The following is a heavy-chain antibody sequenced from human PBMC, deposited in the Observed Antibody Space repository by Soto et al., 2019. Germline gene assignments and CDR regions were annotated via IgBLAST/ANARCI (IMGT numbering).Heavy chain of an antibody. J-gene: IGHJ6*02. D-gene: IGHD3-10*01. V-gene: IGHV3-23*01. CDR2: ISGSGGST. CDR3: AKAGRDYYYYGMDV. Sequence: GGFLRLSCAASGFTFSSYAMSWVRQAPGKGLEWVSAISGSGGSTYYADSVKGRFTISRDNSKNTLYLQMNSLRAEDTAVYYCAKAGRDYYYYGMDVWGQGTTVTVSS. CDR1: GFTFSSYA.